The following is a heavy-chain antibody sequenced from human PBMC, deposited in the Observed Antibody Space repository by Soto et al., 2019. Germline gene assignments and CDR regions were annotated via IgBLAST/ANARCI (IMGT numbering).Heavy chain of an antibody. CDR3: ARGYCTTTICDPWFDP. CDR1: GYSFTNYW. V-gene: IGHV5-51*01. CDR2: IYPGDSDT. Sequence: PGESLKISCTGVGYSFTNYWIAWVRQMPGKGLEWMGIIYPGDSDTRYSPSFQGQVTISADKSITTVYLQWSSLKASDTAMYYCARGYCTTTICDPWFDPWGQGTLVTVSS. J-gene: IGHJ5*02. D-gene: IGHD2-2*01.